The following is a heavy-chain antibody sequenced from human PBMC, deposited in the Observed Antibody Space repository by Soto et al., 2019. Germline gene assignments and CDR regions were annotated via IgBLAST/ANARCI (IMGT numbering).Heavy chain of an antibody. J-gene: IGHJ4*02. D-gene: IGHD6-25*01. Sequence: EVQLLESGGDLVQPGGSLRLSCVASGFSFNNYAMSWVRQAPGKGLEWVSSISGSGATTYYTESVKGRFTISRDNSKNTLYLQMTSLRAEDTAVYYCAKFLVVTGGSSGWPWYFDCWGQGSLVTVSS. V-gene: IGHV3-23*01. CDR1: GFSFNNYA. CDR3: AKFLVVTGGSSGWPWYFDC. CDR2: ISGSGATT.